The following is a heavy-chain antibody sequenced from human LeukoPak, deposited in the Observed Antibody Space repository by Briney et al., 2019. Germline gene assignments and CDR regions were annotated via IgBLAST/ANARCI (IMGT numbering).Heavy chain of an antibody. D-gene: IGHD6-6*01. CDR2: INPNSGAT. J-gene: IGHJ4*02. CDR3: AREFAYSSSSSNY. CDR1: GYTFTGYY. V-gene: IGHV1-2*02. Sequence: ASVNVSCKASGYTFTGYYMHWVRQAPGQGLEWMGCINPNSGATNYAQKFPGRVNMTRDKSISTAYMELSRMRSDDTAVYYCAREFAYSSSSSNYWGQGTLVTVSS.